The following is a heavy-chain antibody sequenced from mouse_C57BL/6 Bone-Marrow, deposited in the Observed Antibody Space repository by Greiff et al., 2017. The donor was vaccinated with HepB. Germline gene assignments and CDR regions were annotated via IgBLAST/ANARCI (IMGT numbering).Heavy chain of an antibody. CDR1: GFTFSNYW. D-gene: IGHD2-4*01. V-gene: IGHV6-3*01. J-gene: IGHJ3*01. CDR2: IRLKSDNYAT. Sequence: EVKLMESGGGLVQPGGSMKLSCVASGFTFSNYWMNWVRQSPEKGLEWVAQIRLKSDNYATHYAESVKGRFTISSDDSKSIVYLQMNNLRAEDTGIYYCAGSLYEYDGGLGFAYWGQGTLVTVSA. CDR3: AGSLYEYDGGLGFAY.